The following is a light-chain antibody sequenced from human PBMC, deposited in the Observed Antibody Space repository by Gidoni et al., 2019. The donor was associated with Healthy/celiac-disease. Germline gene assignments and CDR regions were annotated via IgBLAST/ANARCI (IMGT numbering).Light chain of an antibody. J-gene: IGKJ4*01. Sequence: EIVLTQSPGTLSFSPGERATLSCTASQSVSSSYLAWYQQKPGQAPRLLIYGASSRATGIPDRFSGSGSGTDFTLTISRLEPEDFAVYYCQQYGSSRLTFGGGTKVEIK. V-gene: IGKV3-20*01. CDR3: QQYGSSRLT. CDR1: QSVSSSY. CDR2: GAS.